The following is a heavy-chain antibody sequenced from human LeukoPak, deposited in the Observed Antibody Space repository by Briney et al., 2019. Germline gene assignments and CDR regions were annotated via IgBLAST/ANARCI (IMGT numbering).Heavy chain of an antibody. D-gene: IGHD6-6*01. V-gene: IGHV3-23*01. CDR2: LSGSGGTT. CDR1: GFTFSNYA. CDR3: AKDPCRASSGLVDY. J-gene: IGHJ4*02. Sequence: GGSLRLSCATSGFTFSNYAVSWVRQAPGKGLEWVSSLSGSGGTTYYADSVKGRFTISRDNSKNTLYLQMNSLRAEDTAVYYCAKDPCRASSGLVDYWGQGTLVTVSS.